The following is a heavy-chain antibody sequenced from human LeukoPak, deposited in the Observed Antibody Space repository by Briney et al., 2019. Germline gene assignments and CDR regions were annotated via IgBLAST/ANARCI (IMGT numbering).Heavy chain of an antibody. V-gene: IGHV3-48*03. J-gene: IGHJ6*02. D-gene: IGHD1-26*01. CDR2: ISSSGSTI. Sequence: PGGSLRLSCAASGFTFSSYEMNWVRQAPGKGLEWVSYISSSGSTIYYADSVKGRFTISRDNAKNSLYLQMNSLRAEDTAVYYCAREVGIVGAKGLRDYYYGMDVWGQGTTVTVSS. CDR1: GFTFSSYE. CDR3: AREVGIVGAKGLRDYYYGMDV.